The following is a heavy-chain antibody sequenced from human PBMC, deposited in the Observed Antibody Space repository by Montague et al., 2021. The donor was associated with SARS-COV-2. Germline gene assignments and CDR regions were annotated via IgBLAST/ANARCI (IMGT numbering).Heavy chain of an antibody. Sequence: SLRLSCAASGFTLSSYEMNWVRQAPGKGLEWVSYISSSGSTIYYSDSVXGLFTISRDNAKNSLYLQMNSLRAEDTAVYYCARAVPYVFRPLKYFDYWGQGTLVTVSS. J-gene: IGHJ4*02. CDR2: ISSSGSTI. CDR1: GFTLSSYE. CDR3: ARAVPYVFRPLKYFDY. V-gene: IGHV3-48*03. D-gene: IGHD3-16*01.